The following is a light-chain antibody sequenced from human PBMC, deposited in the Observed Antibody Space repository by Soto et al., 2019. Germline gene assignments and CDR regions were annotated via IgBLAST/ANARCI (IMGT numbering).Light chain of an antibody. CDR3: VQRSTWPWT. J-gene: IGKJ1*01. V-gene: IGKV3-11*01. CDR1: QSVSSY. Sequence: EIVLTQSPATLSLSPGERATLSCRASQSVSSYLAWYQQKPGQALRLLIYDAFNRATGIPARFSGSGSGTDFTLTIISLEPEDFAGYYCVQRSTWPWTIGQGSKVEIK. CDR2: DAF.